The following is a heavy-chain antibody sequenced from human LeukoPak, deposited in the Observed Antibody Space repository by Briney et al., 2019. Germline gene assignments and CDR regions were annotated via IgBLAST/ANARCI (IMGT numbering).Heavy chain of an antibody. CDR2: INHSGST. J-gene: IGHJ4*02. CDR1: GGSFSGYY. V-gene: IGHV4-34*01. CDR3: ARVQRGYCSGGSCYSDY. Sequence: KTSETLSLTCAVYGGSFSGYYWSWIRQPPGKGLEWIGEINHSGSTNYNPSLKSRVTISVDTSKNQVSLKLSSVTAADTAVYYCARVQRGYCSGGSCYSDYWGQGTLVTVSS. D-gene: IGHD2-15*01.